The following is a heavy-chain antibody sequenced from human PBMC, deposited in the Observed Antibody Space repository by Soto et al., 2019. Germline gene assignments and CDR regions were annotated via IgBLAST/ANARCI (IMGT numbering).Heavy chain of an antibody. CDR3: APWGGDYGHYGSDY. V-gene: IGHV3-66*01. J-gene: IGHJ4*02. CDR2: IYSGGST. Sequence: EVQLVESGGGLVQPGGSLRLSCAASGFTVSSNYMSWVRQAPGKGLEWVSVIYSGGSTYYADSVKGRFTISRDNSKNTSYLQMSSLRAEDTAVYYCAPWGGDYGHYGSDYWGQGTLVTVSS. D-gene: IGHD4-17*01. CDR1: GFTVSSNY.